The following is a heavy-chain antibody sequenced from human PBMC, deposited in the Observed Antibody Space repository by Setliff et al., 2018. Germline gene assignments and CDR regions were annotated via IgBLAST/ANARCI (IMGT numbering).Heavy chain of an antibody. D-gene: IGHD1-26*01. V-gene: IGHV4-61*02. Sequence: PSETLSLTCTVSGGSISSGSYYWSWIRQPAGKGLEWVGRLHTSGSTNYNPSLKGRVTISVDPSKNQFFLNLSSVTAADTAVYFCARDNTIVGATDYWGQGTLVTVSS. CDR2: LHTSGST. CDR1: GGSISSGSYY. CDR3: ARDNTIVGATDY. J-gene: IGHJ4*02.